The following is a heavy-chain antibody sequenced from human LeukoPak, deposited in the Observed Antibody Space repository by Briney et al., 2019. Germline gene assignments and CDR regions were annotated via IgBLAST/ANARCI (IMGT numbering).Heavy chain of an antibody. CDR2: SYYSGST. CDR3: ARQILYYGAGSSPDWFDP. Sequence: SETLSLTCTVSGGSLSSSSYYWGWIRQPPGKGLEWIGSSYYSGSTYDNPSLKSRVTISVDTSKNQFSLKLSSVAAADTAVYYCARQILYYGAGSSPDWFDPWGQGALVTVSS. D-gene: IGHD3-10*01. V-gene: IGHV4-39*01. CDR1: GGSLSSSSYY. J-gene: IGHJ5*02.